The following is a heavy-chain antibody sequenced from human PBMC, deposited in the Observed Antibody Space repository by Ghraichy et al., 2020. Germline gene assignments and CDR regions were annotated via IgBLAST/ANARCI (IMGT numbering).Heavy chain of an antibody. CDR3: ASYDSGFYSRGNFDY. D-gene: IGHD3-22*01. CDR2: IYHSGST. V-gene: IGHV4-38-2*02. J-gene: IGHJ4*02. Sequence: SETLSLTCTVSGYSISSGHYWGWIRQPPGKGLEWIGSIYHSGSTYSNPSLKSRVTISVDTSKNQFSLKLSSVTAADTAVYYCASYDSGFYSRGNFDYWGQGTLVTVSS. CDR1: GYSISSGHY.